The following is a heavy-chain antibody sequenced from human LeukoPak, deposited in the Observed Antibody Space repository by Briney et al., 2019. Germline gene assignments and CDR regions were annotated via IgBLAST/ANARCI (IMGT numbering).Heavy chain of an antibody. Sequence: GASVKVSCKASGYTFTGYYMHWVRQAPGQGLEWMGWINPNSGGTNYAQKFQGRVTMTRDTSISTAYMELSRLRSDDTAVYYCARDRGWIQLWFSPDYWGQGTLFTVSS. CDR2: INPNSGGT. V-gene: IGHV1-2*02. CDR1: GYTFTGYY. J-gene: IGHJ4*02. CDR3: ARDRGWIQLWFSPDY. D-gene: IGHD5-18*01.